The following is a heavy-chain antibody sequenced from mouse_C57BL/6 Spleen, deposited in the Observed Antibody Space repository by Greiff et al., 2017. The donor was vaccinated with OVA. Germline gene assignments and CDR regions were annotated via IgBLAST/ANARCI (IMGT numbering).Heavy chain of an antibody. V-gene: IGHV1-4*01. CDR2: INPSSGYT. J-gene: IGHJ1*03. Sequence: QVQLKESGAELARPGASVKMSCKASGYTFTSYTMHWVKQRPGQGLEWIGYINPSSGYTKYNQKVKDKATLTADKSSSTAYMQLSSLTSEDSAVYYCARGFITTVVATGNYWYFDVWGTGTTVTVSS. CDR1: GYTFTSYT. D-gene: IGHD1-1*01. CDR3: ARGFITTVVATGNYWYFDV.